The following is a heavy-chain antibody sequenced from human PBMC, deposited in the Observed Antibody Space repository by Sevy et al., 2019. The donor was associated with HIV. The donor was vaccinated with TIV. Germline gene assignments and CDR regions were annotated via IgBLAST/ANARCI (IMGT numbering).Heavy chain of an antibody. Sequence: ETLSLTCTVSGGSISSRSYYWSWIRQPPGKGLEWIGSVYYSGSTNYNPSLKSRVTISVDTSKNQFFLKLSSVTAADTAVYYCARDFSWNGLDYWGQGTLVTVSS. CDR3: ARDFSWNGLDY. CDR2: VYYSGST. J-gene: IGHJ4*02. V-gene: IGHV4-61*01. D-gene: IGHD1-1*01. CDR1: GGSISSRSYY.